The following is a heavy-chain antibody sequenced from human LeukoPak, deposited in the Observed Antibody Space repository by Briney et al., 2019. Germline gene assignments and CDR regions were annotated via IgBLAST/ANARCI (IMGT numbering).Heavy chain of an antibody. CDR1: GFTFSSYA. CDR2: ISGSGGST. Sequence: GGSLRLSCAASGFTFSSYAMSWVRQAPGKGLEWVSAISGSGGSTYYADSVKGRFTISRGNSKNTLYLQMNSLRAEDTAVYYCAKEPTYGSGSYYGYWGQGTLVTVSS. D-gene: IGHD3-10*01. J-gene: IGHJ4*02. CDR3: AKEPTYGSGSYYGY. V-gene: IGHV3-23*01.